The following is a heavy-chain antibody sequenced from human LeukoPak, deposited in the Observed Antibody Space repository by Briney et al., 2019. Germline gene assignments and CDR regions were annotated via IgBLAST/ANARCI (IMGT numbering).Heavy chain of an antibody. CDR1: GGSFSDYY. J-gene: IGHJ4*02. D-gene: IGHD3-22*01. Sequence: SETLSLTCAVYGGSFSDYYWSWIRQPPGKGLEWIGEINHSGSTNYNPSLKSRVTISVDTSKNQFSLKLSSVTAADTAVYYCAREEYYDSSGQRRYFDYWGQGTLVTVSS. CDR2: INHSGST. CDR3: AREEYYDSSGQRRYFDY. V-gene: IGHV4-34*01.